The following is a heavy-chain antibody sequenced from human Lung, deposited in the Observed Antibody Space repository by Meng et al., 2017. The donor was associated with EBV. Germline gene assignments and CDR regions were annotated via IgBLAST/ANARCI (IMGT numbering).Heavy chain of an antibody. CDR1: GGSISGTSAY. CDR3: ARDHRGEAFGY. D-gene: IGHD3-10*01. V-gene: IGHV4-39*07. CDR2: IFYSGST. J-gene: IGHJ4*02. Sequence: HLQLQEAGPVLVKPSGTLSLICTVSGGSISGTSAYWGWIRQPPEKGLEWIGSIFYSGSTYYNSSLKSRVTISVDTSKNQFSLKLSSVTAADTAVYYCARDHRGEAFGYWGQGTLVTVSS.